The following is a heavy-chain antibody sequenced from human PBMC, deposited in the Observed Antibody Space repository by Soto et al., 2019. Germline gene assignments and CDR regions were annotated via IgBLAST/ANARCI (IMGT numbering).Heavy chain of an antibody. J-gene: IGHJ4*02. Sequence: PGGSLRLSCAASGFTFSNAWMSWVRQAPGKGLEWVGRIKSKTDGGTTDYAAPVKGRFTISRDDSKNTLYLQMNSLKTEDTAVYYCTPDHWVTWHGEDYFFDYWGQGTLVTVSS. CDR3: TPDHWVTWHGEDYFFDY. CDR1: GFTFSNAW. D-gene: IGHD3-10*01. CDR2: IKSKTDGGTT. V-gene: IGHV3-15*01.